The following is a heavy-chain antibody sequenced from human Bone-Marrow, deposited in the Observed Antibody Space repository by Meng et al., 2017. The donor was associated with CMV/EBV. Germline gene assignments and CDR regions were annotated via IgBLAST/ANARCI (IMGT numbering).Heavy chain of an antibody. CDR1: GGSISSSSYY. V-gene: IGHV4-39*07. J-gene: IGHJ6*02. Sequence: SETLSLTCTVSGGSISSSSYYWGWIRQPPGKGLEWIGSIYYSGSTYYNPSLKSRVTISVDTSKNQFSLKLSSVTAADTAVYYCARDSPNYDSSGYYFPYGMDVWGQGTTVTVSS. CDR3: ARDSPNYDSSGYYFPYGMDV. D-gene: IGHD3-22*01. CDR2: IYYSGST.